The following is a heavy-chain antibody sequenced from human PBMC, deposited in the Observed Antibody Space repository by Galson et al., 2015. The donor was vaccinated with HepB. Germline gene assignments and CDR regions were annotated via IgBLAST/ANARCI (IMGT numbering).Heavy chain of an antibody. CDR2: ISSSSSYI. V-gene: IGHV3-21*01. CDR1: GFTFSSYS. J-gene: IGHJ6*02. Sequence: SLRLSCAASGFTFSSYSMNWVRQAPGKGLEWVSSISSSSSYIYYADSVKGRFTISRDNAKNSLYLQMNSLRAEDTAVYYCARLVTAVADNYGMDVWGQGTTVTVSS. CDR3: ARLVTAVADNYGMDV. D-gene: IGHD4-23*01.